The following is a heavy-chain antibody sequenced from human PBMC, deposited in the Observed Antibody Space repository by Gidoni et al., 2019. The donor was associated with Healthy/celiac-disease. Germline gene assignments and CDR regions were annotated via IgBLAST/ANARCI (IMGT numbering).Heavy chain of an antibody. CDR3: AKIGPGGRVGTTTKRTDYYYYGMDV. CDR1: GFTFSSYA. J-gene: IGHJ6*02. V-gene: IGHV3-23*01. CDR2: ISGSGGST. Sequence: EVQLLESGGGLVQPGGSLRLSCAASGFTFSSYAMSWVRQAPGKGLEWVSAISGSGGSTYYADSVKGRFTISRDNSKNTLYLQMNSLRAEDTAVYYCAKIGPGGRVGTTTKRTDYYYYGMDVWGQGTTVTVSS. D-gene: IGHD1-1*01.